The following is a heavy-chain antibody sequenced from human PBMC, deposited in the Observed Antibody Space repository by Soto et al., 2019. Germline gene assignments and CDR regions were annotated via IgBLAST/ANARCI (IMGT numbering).Heavy chain of an antibody. CDR2: INHSGST. J-gene: IGHJ3*01. D-gene: IGHD1-26*01. CDR1: GDSFSGHY. Sequence: QVQLQQWGAGLLKPSETLSLTCSIGVYGDSFSGHYWSWIRQPPGKGLEWIGEINHSGSTNYNPSPKSRVTISISPSKKQFSLNVKSVTAAATSVYYCARSPTAQWEVGFMAFELWGQGTMVTVSS. V-gene: IGHV4-34*02. CDR3: ARSPTAQWEVGFMAFEL.